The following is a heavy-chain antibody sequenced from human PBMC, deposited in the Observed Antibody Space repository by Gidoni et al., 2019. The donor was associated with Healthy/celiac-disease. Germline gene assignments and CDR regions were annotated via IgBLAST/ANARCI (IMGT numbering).Heavy chain of an antibody. J-gene: IGHJ6*03. V-gene: IGHV5-10-1*03. D-gene: IGHD2-21*02. CDR2: IDPSDSYT. CDR3: ARHAPRGDPEFDYYYYMDV. Sequence: EVQLVQSGAEVNKHGESLRSSCQGSGYSFTTYWISWVRQMPGKGLEWMGRIDPSDSYTNYSPSFQGHVTISADQSISTAYLQWSSLKASYTAMYYCARHAPRGDPEFDYYYYMDVWGKGTTVTVSS. CDR1: GYSFTTYW.